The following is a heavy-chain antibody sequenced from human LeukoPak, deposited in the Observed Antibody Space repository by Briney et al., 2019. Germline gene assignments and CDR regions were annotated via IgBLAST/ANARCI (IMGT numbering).Heavy chain of an antibody. CDR3: ARAARPKLRFLDFDY. CDR2: LSSTGGTR. J-gene: IGHJ4*02. D-gene: IGHD3-3*01. Sequence: GGSLRLFCVASGFSFSTYDMNWVRQAPGKGLEWVSYLSSTGGTRYYANSAKGRFTISRDDAKNSLYLQISSLRAEDTAVYYCARAARPKLRFLDFDYWGQGTLLTVSS. CDR1: GFSFSTYD. V-gene: IGHV3-48*01.